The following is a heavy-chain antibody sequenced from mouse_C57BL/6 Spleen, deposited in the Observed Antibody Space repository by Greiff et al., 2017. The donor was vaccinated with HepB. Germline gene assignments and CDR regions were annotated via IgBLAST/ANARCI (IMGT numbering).Heavy chain of an antibody. CDR1: GFTFSSYA. CDR2: ISDGGSYT. V-gene: IGHV5-4*01. CDR3: ASLDFDV. D-gene: IGHD2-10*02. Sequence: EVQGVESGGGLVKPGGSLKLSCAASGFTFSSYAMSWVRQTPEKRLEWVATISDGGSYTYYPDNVKGRFTISRDNAKNNLYLQMSHLKSEDTAMYYCASLDFDVWGTGTTVTVSS. J-gene: IGHJ1*03.